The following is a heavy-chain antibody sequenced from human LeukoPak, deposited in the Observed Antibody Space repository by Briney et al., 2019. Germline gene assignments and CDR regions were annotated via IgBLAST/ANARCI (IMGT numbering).Heavy chain of an antibody. J-gene: IGHJ4*02. CDR3: TRRRYYDPVGLDF. CDR2: IYYTGST. Sequence: SETLSLTCSVSGDSLSGYWWTWIRQPPGKGLEWIGIIYYTGSTDYNPSLKRRVTLSADTSKNQFTLKLTSVTAADTAVYYCTRRRYYDPVGLDFWGRGTLVTVSS. CDR1: GDSLSGYW. V-gene: IGHV4-59*12. D-gene: IGHD3-22*01.